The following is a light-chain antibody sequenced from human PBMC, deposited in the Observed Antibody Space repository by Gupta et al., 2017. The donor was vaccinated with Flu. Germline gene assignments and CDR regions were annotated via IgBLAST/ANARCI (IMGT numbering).Light chain of an antibody. V-gene: IGKV1-27*01. Sequence: KITHSPPSLSASLGDTVSIPCRASQVISIYVGWYQQKPGEAPKLLISSASTLEAGVPSRFSGSGSGRDFTLTISSLQPDDVATYYCQSDIAAPLSFGGGTKVEMK. CDR2: SAS. CDR3: QSDIAAPLS. CDR1: QVISIY. J-gene: IGKJ4*01.